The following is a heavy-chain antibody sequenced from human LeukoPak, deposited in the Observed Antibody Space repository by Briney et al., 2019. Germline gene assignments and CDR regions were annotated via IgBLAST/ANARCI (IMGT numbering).Heavy chain of an antibody. V-gene: IGHV4-59*08. CDR1: GGSTSGYY. CDR3: ARHASTYYGSLDY. D-gene: IGHD3-10*01. CDR2: VFSSGST. Sequence: SETLSLTCTVSGGSTSGYYWSWIRQPPGKGLEWIGYVFSSGSTNYNPSLKSRVTISVDTSKNHFSLRLTSVTAADTAVYHCARHASTYYGSLDYWGQGTLVTVSS. J-gene: IGHJ4*02.